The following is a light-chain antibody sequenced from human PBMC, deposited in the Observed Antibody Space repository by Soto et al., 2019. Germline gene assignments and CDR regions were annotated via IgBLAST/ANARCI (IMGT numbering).Light chain of an antibody. CDR1: SSNIGSNP. J-gene: IGLJ1*01. V-gene: IGLV1-44*01. CDR3: AAWDDSLNGLV. Sequence: QSVLTQPPSASVTPGQRVTISCSGSSSNIGSNPVNWYQQLPGTAPKLLIYNNNQRPSGVPDRFSGSKSGTSASLAISGLQSEDEADYYCAAWDDSLNGLVFGTGTKVTVL. CDR2: NNN.